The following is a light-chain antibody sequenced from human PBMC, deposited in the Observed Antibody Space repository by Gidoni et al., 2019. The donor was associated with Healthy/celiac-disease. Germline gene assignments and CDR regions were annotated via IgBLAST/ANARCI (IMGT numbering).Light chain of an antibody. V-gene: IGLV3-21*04. CDR1: NIGSKS. Sequence: SYVLTQPPSVPVAPGKTARITCGGNNIGSKSVHGYQQKPGQAPVLVIYYDSDRPSGIPERFSGSNSGNTATLTISRVEAGDEADYYCQVWDSSSDHPGVFGGGTKLTVL. CDR3: QVWDSSSDHPGV. CDR2: YDS. J-gene: IGLJ3*02.